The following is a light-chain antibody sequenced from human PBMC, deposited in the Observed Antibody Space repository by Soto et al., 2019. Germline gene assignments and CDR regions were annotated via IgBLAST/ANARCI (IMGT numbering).Light chain of an antibody. CDR1: QSVSNY. CDR2: ATS. CDR3: QQSASFPWT. J-gene: IGKJ1*01. Sequence: DLPMTQSPSSLSASVGDRVTITCRASQSVSNYLNWYQYKPGKAPKVLIYATSSLQSGVPSRFSGSGSGTDFTLTISSLQPEDSATYYCQQSASFPWTFGQGTKVEIK. V-gene: IGKV1-39*01.